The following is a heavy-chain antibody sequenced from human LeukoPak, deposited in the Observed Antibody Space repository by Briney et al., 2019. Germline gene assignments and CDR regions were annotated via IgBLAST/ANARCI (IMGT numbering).Heavy chain of an antibody. CDR1: GGSISSYY. J-gene: IGHJ6*02. CDR2: IYYSGST. D-gene: IGHD2-15*01. V-gene: IGHV4-59*01. CDR3: ARDCSGTYYYYYYGMDV. Sequence: SETLSLTCTVSGGSISSYYWSWIRQPPGKGLEWIGYIYYSGSTNYNPSLKSRVTISVDTSKNQFSLKLSSVTAADTAVYYCARDCSGTYYYYYYGMDVWGQGTTVTVSS.